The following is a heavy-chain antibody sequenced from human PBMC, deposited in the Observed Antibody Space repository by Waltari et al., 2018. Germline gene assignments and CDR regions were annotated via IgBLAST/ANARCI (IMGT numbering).Heavy chain of an antibody. D-gene: IGHD2-21*01. CDR1: GYSISSGYY. CDR2: IYHSGST. V-gene: IGHV4-38-2*01. CDR3: ARHGTYCGVDCYAFDI. J-gene: IGHJ3*02. Sequence: QVQLQESGPGLVKPSETLSLTCAVSGYSISSGYYWGWIRQPPGKGLEWIGSIYHSGSTYYNPSLKSRVTISVDTSKNQFSLKLSSVTAADTAVYYCARHGTYCGVDCYAFDIWGQGTMVTVSS.